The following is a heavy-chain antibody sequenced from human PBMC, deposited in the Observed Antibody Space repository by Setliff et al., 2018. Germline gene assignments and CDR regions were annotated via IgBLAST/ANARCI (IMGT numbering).Heavy chain of an antibody. V-gene: IGHV4-59*08. Sequence: PSETLSLTCTVSGGSISGHYWTWIRQPPGKGLEWVGYMYYSGSFNYNPSLKSRLTISLDTSKNQFSLTLSSVTAADTAVYYCARMSGFLYMDVWGKGTTVTVSS. CDR2: MYYSGSF. D-gene: IGHD3-3*01. CDR3: ARMSGFLYMDV. CDR1: GGSISGHY. J-gene: IGHJ6*03.